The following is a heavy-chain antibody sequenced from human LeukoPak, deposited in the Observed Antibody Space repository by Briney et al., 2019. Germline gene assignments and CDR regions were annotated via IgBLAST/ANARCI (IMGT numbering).Heavy chain of an antibody. CDR3: ARDFLECSRASCLNWFDP. Sequence: SEALFLTFTVACGFISSYYWRWIPPPAREGTGLNWAGLNSGSTNYNPSLKSRVTMSVDTSKNQFSLKLSSVTAADTAVYYCARDFLECSRASCLNWFDPWGQGTLVTVSS. CDR1: CGFISSYY. J-gene: IGHJ5*02. CDR2: GLNSGST. D-gene: IGHD2-2*01. V-gene: IGHV4-4*07.